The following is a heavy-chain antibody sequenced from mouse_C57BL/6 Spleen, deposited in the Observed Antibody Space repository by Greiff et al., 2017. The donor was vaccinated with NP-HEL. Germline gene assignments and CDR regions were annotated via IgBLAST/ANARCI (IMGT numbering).Heavy chain of an antibody. V-gene: IGHV1-59*01. CDR3: ARSRTAQATAY. CDR1: GYTFTSYW. D-gene: IGHD3-2*02. CDR2: IDPSDSYT. J-gene: IGHJ3*01. Sequence: QVQLQQPGAELVRPGTSVKLSCKASGYTFTSYWMHWVKQRPGQGLEWIGVIDPSDSYTNYNQKFKGKATLTVDTSSSTAYMQLSSLTSEDSAVYYCARSRTAQATAYWGQGTLVTVSA.